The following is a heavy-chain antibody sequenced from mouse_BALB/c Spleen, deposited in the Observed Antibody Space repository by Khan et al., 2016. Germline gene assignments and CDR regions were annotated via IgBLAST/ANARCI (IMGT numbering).Heavy chain of an antibody. CDR3: ASDPYGYDVAWFAY. CDR2: ISYRGST. CDR1: GYSITSDYA. J-gene: IGHJ3*01. D-gene: IGHD2-2*01. V-gene: IGHV3-2*02. Sequence: EVKLLESGPGLVKPSQSLSLTCTVTGYSITSDYAWNWIRQFPGNKLEWMGYISYRGSTNYNPSLKSRISITRDTSKNQFFPQLNSVTTEDTATYFCASDPYGYDVAWFAYWGQGTLVSVSA.